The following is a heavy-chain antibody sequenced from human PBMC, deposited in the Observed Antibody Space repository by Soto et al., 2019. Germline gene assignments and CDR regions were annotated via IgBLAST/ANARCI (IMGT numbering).Heavy chain of an antibody. CDR3: ARGGNSGPFDY. D-gene: IGHD2-21*01. CDR1: GDPVSSGGHS. J-gene: IGHJ4*02. V-gene: IGHV4-30-2*01. CDR2: IYHNGDT. Sequence: LTCAVSGDPVSSGGHSWSWIRQPPGKGLEWIGYIYHNGDTHYDSSLKSRVSISVDMSKNQFSLGLSSVTAADTAVYYCARGGNSGPFDYWGQGTPVTVSS.